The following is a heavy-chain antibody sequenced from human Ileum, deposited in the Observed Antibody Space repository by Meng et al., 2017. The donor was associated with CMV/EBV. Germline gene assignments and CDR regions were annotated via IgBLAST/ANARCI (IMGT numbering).Heavy chain of an antibody. D-gene: IGHD1-26*01. Sequence: SQTLSLTCAISGDSVSSNSAAWNWIRQSPSRGLEWLGRTYFRSKWYNDYAVSVKSRITINPDTSKNQFSLQLNSVTPEDTAVYYCARESTWWDSLYYYGMDVWARGTSAT. CDR1: GDSVSSNSAA. J-gene: IGHJ6*02. V-gene: IGHV6-1*01. CDR2: TYFRSKWYN. CDR3: ARESTWWDSLYYYGMDV.